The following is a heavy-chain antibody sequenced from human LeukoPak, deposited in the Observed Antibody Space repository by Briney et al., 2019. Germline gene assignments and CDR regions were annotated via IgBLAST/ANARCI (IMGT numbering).Heavy chain of an antibody. CDR2: ISSSSSYI. V-gene: IGHV3-21*01. J-gene: IGHJ3*02. Sequence: GGSLRLSCAASGFTFSSYSMNWVRQAPGKGLEWVSSISSSSSYIYYADSVKGRFTISRDNAKNSLYLQMNSLRAEDTAVYYCARDRLGYCSSTSCYFNAFDIWGQGTMVTVSS. CDR1: GFTFSSYS. D-gene: IGHD2-2*01. CDR3: ARDRLGYCSSTSCYFNAFDI.